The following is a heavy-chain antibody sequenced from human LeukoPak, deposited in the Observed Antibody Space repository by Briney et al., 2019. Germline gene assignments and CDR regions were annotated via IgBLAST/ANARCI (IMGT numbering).Heavy chain of an antibody. V-gene: IGHV4-39*01. CDR1: VVSTTNGIYY. D-gene: IGHD6-19*01. CDR2: VHNVGST. J-gene: IGHJ4*02. CDR3: ARHAEYNSGWHFYLDH. Sequence: SETLSLTCTVSVVSTTNGIYYWAWIRQPPGKGLEWIGSVHNVGSTYYNLSLRSRVTMSIDTSKNQFSLRLNSVTAADTAVYYCARHAEYNSGWHFYLDHWGQGILVTVSS.